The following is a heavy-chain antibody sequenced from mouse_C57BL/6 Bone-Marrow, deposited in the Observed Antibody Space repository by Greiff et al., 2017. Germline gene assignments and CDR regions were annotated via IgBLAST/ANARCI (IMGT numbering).Heavy chain of an antibody. CDR1: GFSLTSYG. J-gene: IGHJ3*01. CDR3: AKNGEVTTMVTPFAY. CDR2: IWRGGST. V-gene: IGHV2-5*01. Sequence: VKLMESGPGLVQPSQSLSITCTVSGFSLTSYGVHWVRQSPGKGLEWLGVIWRGGSTDYNAAFMSRLSITKDNSKSQVFFKMNSLQADDTAIYYCAKNGEVTTMVTPFAYWGQGTLVTVSA. D-gene: IGHD2-2*01.